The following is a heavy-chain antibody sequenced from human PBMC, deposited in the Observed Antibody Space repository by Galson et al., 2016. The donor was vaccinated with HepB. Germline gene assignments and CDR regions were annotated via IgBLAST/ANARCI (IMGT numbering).Heavy chain of an antibody. V-gene: IGHV3-30-3*01. CDR3: ARKGRLIAAAGYFDY. D-gene: IGHD6-13*01. J-gene: IGHJ4*02. Sequence: SLRLSCAASEFTFSSYAMHWVRQAPGKGLEWVAVMSYDGSQKYDADSVKGRFTISRENSTNTRYLQMDSLRAKYTAVYYCARKGRLIAAAGYFDYWGQGTLVTVSS. CDR2: MSYDGSQK. CDR1: EFTFSSYA.